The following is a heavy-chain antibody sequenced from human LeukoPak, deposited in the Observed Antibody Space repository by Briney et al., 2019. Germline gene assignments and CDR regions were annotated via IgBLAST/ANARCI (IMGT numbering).Heavy chain of an antibody. D-gene: IGHD4-17*01. CDR3: ARGVNGNYGKFDS. Sequence: PGGSLRLSCAASGFTLSNYWMHWVRQTPGKGLMWVSRIGPDGRTTTYADSVKGRLTISRDSAKNTLYVQMNSLRAEDTAVYYCARGVNGNYGKFDSWGQGTLVTVSS. V-gene: IGHV3-74*03. J-gene: IGHJ4*02. CDR2: IGPDGRTT. CDR1: GFTLSNYW.